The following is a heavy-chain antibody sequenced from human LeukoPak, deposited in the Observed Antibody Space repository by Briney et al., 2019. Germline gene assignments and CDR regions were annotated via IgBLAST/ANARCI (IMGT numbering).Heavy chain of an antibody. V-gene: IGHV1-2*02. CDR2: INPNSGGT. CDR1: GYTFTGYY. Sequence: ASVKVSCKASGYTFTGYYMHWVRQAPGQGLEWMGWINPNSGGTNYAQKFQGRVTMTRDTSISTAYMELSRLRSEDTAVYYCARDPGGAYYWYFDLWGRGTLVTVSS. CDR3: ARDPGGAYYWYFDL. D-gene: IGHD1-26*01. J-gene: IGHJ2*01.